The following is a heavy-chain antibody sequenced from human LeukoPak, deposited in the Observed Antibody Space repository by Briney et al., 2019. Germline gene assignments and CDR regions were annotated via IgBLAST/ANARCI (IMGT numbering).Heavy chain of an antibody. CDR2: IIGSGGST. J-gene: IGHJ3*02. CDR1: GFTFSSYA. D-gene: IGHD3-22*01. Sequence: PGGSLRLSCVASGFTFSSYAMSWVRQAPGEWPEWVSAIIGSGGSTYYADSVKGRFTISRDNSKNTLYLQMNSLRAEDTAVYYCAKDAFPYYHDSSGYGAFDIWGQGTMVTVSS. V-gene: IGHV3-23*01. CDR3: AKDAFPYYHDSSGYGAFDI.